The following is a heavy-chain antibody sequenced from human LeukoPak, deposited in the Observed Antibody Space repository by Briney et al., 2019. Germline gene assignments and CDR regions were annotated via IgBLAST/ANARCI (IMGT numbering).Heavy chain of an antibody. J-gene: IGHJ4*02. CDR3: ARSITMIKSTIQGY. V-gene: IGHV3-7*01. CDR1: GFTFSSYW. Sequence: GGSLRLSCAASGFTFSSYWMSWVRQAPGKGLEWVANIKQDGSEKYYVDSVKGRFTISRDNAKNSLYLQMNSLRAEDTAVYYCARSITMIKSTIQGYWGQGTLVTVSS. CDR2: IKQDGSEK. D-gene: IGHD3-22*01.